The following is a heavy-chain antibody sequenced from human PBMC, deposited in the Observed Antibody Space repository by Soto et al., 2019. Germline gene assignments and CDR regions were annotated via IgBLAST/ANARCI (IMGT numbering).Heavy chain of an antibody. CDR1: GGSFSGYY. Sequence: SETLSLTCAVYGGSFSGYYWSWIRQPPGKGLEWIGEINHSGSTNYNPSLKSRVTTSVDTSKNQFSLQLKSVTPADTAVYYCARDRGGLGYWGQGTLVTVSS. CDR3: ARDRGGLGY. CDR2: INHSGST. V-gene: IGHV4-34*01. J-gene: IGHJ4*02. D-gene: IGHD3-16*01.